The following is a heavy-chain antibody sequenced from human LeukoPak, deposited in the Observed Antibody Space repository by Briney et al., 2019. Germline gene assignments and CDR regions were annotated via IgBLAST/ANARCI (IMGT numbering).Heavy chain of an antibody. J-gene: IGHJ3*02. Sequence: GGSLRLSCAASGFTFSSYAMNWVRQAPGKGLEWVSGISRHSGRIGYADSVKGRFTISRDNAKNSLYLQMNSLRAEDTALYYCAKDIGTTVTTSGAFDIWGQGTMVTVSS. CDR3: AKDIGTTVTTSGAFDI. CDR2: ISRHSGRI. CDR1: GFTFSSYA. V-gene: IGHV3-9*01. D-gene: IGHD4-17*01.